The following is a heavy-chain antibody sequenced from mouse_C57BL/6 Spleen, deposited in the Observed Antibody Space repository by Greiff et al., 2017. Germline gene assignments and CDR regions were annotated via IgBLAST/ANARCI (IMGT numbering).Heavy chain of an antibody. J-gene: IGHJ3*01. Sequence: EVQLQQSGAELVRPGASVKLSCTASGFNIKDDYMHWVKQRPEQGLEWIGWIDPENGDTEYASKFQGKATITADTYSNTAYLQLSSLTSEDTAVYYCITGDYGSSYVFAYWGQGTLVTVSA. CDR1: GFNIKDDY. V-gene: IGHV14-4*01. D-gene: IGHD1-1*01. CDR3: ITGDYGSSYVFAY. CDR2: IDPENGDT.